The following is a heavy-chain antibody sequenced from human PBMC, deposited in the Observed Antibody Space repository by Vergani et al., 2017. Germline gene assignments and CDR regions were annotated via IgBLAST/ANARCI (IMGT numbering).Heavy chain of an antibody. D-gene: IGHD2-2*01. J-gene: IGHJ4*02. CDR2: IIPIFGTA. Sequence: QVQLVQSGAEVKKPGSSVKVSCKASGRTFSSYAISWVRQAPGQGLEWMGGIIPIFGTANYAQKFQGRVTITADESTSTAYMELSSLRSEDTAVYYCARVLVAGVRVGYFDYWGQGTLVTVSS. CDR3: ARVLVAGVRVGYFDY. CDR1: GRTFSSYA. V-gene: IGHV1-69*01.